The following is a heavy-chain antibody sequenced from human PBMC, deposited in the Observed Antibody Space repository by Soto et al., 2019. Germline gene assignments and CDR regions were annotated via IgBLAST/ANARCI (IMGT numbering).Heavy chain of an antibody. D-gene: IGHD2-21*01. CDR2: IYHTGTT. CDR3: ARGIRTWGECVHNSFDP. V-gene: IGHV4-4*02. J-gene: IGHJ5*02. Sequence: QVQLQESGPGLVKPSETLSLTCAVSGGSISTSNWWSWVRQPPEKGLDWIGEIYHTGTTNYNPSFKCRVPISVDTSKNHLSLKLSSGTAAYTAGYYWARGIRTWGECVHNSFDPWGQGTLVTVSS. CDR1: GGSISTSNW.